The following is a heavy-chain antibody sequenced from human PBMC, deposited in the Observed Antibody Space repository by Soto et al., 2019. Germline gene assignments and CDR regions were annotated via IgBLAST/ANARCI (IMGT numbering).Heavy chain of an antibody. CDR2: ISGSGGSS. CDR3: ANVTKRAAAGSYEYYESGMDV. D-gene: IGHD6-13*01. CDR1: GFAFSTCA. V-gene: IGHV3-23*01. J-gene: IGHJ6*02. Sequence: EVQLLESGGALEHPGGSLRLSCAASGFAFSTCAMTWVRQAPGKGLEWVSVISGSGGSSYYAASVQGRFTISRDNCKNTLYLQMNGMRAEETALYYCANVTKRAAAGSYEYYESGMDVLGQGTTVTVS.